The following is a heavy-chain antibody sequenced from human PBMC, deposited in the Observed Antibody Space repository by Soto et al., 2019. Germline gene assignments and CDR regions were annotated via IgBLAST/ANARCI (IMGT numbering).Heavy chain of an antibody. Sequence: GSLRLSCAASGFTVSSNYMTWVRQAPEKGLEWVSVIYSGGTTFYADSVKGRFTISRDNAKNSLYLQMNSLRDEDTAVYYCARTLAAAAYYYYYGMDVWGQGTTVTVSS. CDR3: ARTLAAAAYYYYYGMDV. V-gene: IGHV3-53*01. CDR2: IYSGGTT. CDR1: GFTVSSNY. D-gene: IGHD6-13*01. J-gene: IGHJ6*02.